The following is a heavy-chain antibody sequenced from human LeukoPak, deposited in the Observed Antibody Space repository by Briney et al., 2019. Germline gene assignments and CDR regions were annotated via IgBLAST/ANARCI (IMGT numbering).Heavy chain of an antibody. CDR1: GFTFSTYS. CDR2: ITNSGNSI. CDR3: ARDLHYAFDI. Sequence: GGSLRLSCAASGFTFSTYSMNWVRQAPGKGLEWVSYITNSGNSITYADSVKGRFSISRDNAKNSLFLLMSSLRDEDTAVYYCARDLHYAFDIWGQGTMVTVSS. V-gene: IGHV3-48*02. J-gene: IGHJ3*02.